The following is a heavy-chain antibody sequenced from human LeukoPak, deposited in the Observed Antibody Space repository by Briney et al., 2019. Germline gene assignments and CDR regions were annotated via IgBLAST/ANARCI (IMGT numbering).Heavy chain of an antibody. CDR1: GFTFSSYA. CDR2: ISGSGGST. CDR3: AKGPFVQDVLLWFGELFPIDY. Sequence: GGSLRLSCAASGFTFSSYAMSWVRQAPGKGLEWVSAISGSGGSTYYADSVKGRFTISRDNSKNTLYLQMNSLRAEDTAVYYCAKGPFVQDVLLWFGELFPIDYWGQGTLVTVSS. D-gene: IGHD3-10*01. J-gene: IGHJ4*02. V-gene: IGHV3-23*01.